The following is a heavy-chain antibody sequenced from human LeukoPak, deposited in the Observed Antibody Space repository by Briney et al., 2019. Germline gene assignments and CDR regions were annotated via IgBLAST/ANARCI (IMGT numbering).Heavy chain of an antibody. CDR1: GFTFSSYS. J-gene: IGHJ4*02. CDR2: ISSSSSYI. CDR3: RPKDSTYAGGD. D-gene: IGHD2-8*02. Sequence: GGSLRLSCAASGFTFSSYSMNWVRQAPGKGLGWVSSISSSSSYIYYADSVKGRFTISRDNAKNSLYLQMNSLRAEDTAVYYCRPKDSTYAGGDWGQGTLVTVSS. V-gene: IGHV3-21*01.